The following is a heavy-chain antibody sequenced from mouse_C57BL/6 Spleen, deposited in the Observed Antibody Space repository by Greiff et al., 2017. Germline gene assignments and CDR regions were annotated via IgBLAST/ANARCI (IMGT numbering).Heavy chain of an antibody. J-gene: IGHJ3*01. CDR2: IDPSDSYT. CDR3: AREGLDSSGYVWFAY. CDR1: GYTFTSYW. D-gene: IGHD3-2*02. V-gene: IGHV1-59*01. Sequence: QVQLQQPGAELVRPGTSVKLSCKASGYTFTSYWMHWVKPRPGQGLEWIGVIDPSDSYTNYNQKFKGKATLTVDTSSSSAYMQLSSLTSEDSAVYYCAREGLDSSGYVWFAYWGQGTLVTVSA.